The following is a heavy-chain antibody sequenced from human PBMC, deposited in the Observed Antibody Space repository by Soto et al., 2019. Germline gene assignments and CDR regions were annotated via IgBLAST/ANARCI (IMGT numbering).Heavy chain of an antibody. Sequence: GGSLRLSCAAFGFKISSSSMNWVRQAPGRGLEWVAYISDSGSNTLYADSVKGRFTVSRDTAKNSLYLQMSGLRDEDRAVYYCAKDRSVDIVATIIEDYYGMDVWGQGTTVTVSS. J-gene: IGHJ6*02. D-gene: IGHD5-12*01. CDR3: AKDRSVDIVATIIEDYYGMDV. CDR2: ISDSGSNT. CDR1: GFKISSSS. V-gene: IGHV3-48*02.